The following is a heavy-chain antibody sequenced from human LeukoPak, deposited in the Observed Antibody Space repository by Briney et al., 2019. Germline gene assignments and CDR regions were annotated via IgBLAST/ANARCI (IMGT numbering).Heavy chain of an antibody. Sequence: GSVKVSCKVSGYTLTELSMHWVRQAPGKGLELMGGFDPEDGETIYAQKFQGRVTMTEDTSTDTAYMELSSLRSEDTAVYYCATEVVLPRNDAFDIWGQGTMVTVSS. V-gene: IGHV1-24*01. J-gene: IGHJ3*02. D-gene: IGHD2/OR15-2a*01. CDR2: FDPEDGET. CDR1: GYTLTELS. CDR3: ATEVVLPRNDAFDI.